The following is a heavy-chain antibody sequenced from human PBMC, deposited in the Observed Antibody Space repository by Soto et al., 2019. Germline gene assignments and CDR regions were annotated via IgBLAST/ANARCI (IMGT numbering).Heavy chain of an antibody. J-gene: IGHJ4*02. V-gene: IGHV1-46*01. CDR1: GDTFTDYY. D-gene: IGHD2-21*02. CDR2: VNPSGGHT. Sequence: ASVKASCTASGDTFTDYYIHCVRQAPGQGLEWMGTVNPSGGHTTYAQHFLGRVTMTRDTSTSTLYMELTSLTSDDTAIYYCARGGHVVVVTAALDYWGQGTLVTVSS. CDR3: ARGGHVVVVTAALDY.